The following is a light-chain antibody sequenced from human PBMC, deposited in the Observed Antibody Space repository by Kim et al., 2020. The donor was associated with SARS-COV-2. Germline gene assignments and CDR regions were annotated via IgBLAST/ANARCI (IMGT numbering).Light chain of an antibody. CDR3: QQFYSTPLT. CDR2: WAS. J-gene: IGKJ4*01. V-gene: IGKV4-1*01. CDR1: QSVLYSSNNKNY. Sequence: ATINCKSSQSVLYSSNNKNYLAWYQQKSGLPPKLLIYWASTRESGVPDRFSGSGSGTDFTLTISSLQAEDEAVYYCQQFYSTPLTFGGGTKVDIK.